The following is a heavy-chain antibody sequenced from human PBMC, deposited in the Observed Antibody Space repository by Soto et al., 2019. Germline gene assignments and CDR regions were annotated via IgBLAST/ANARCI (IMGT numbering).Heavy chain of an antibody. CDR1: GGSFSGYY. CDR3: ARGGIHYDILTGRFTAHGMAV. Sequence: PSETLSLTCAVYGGSFSGYYWSWIRQPPGKGLEWIGEINHSGSTNYNPSLKSRVTISVDTSKNQFSLKLSSVTAADTAVYYCARGGIHYDILTGRFTAHGMAVWGQGTTVTVSS. CDR2: INHSGST. J-gene: IGHJ6*02. D-gene: IGHD3-9*01. V-gene: IGHV4-34*01.